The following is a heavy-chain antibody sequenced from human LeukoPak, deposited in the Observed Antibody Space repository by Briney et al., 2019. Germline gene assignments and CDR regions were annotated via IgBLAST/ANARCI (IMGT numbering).Heavy chain of an antibody. CDR1: GFTFRNYA. J-gene: IGHJ4*02. CDR2: INSCGSTI. Sequence: GGSLRLSCAASGFTFRNYAMNWVRQAPGKGLEWISYINSCGSTIYYADSVKIRFTISRDNAKNSLSLQMNSLRDEDTAIYYCASRGLTEFHYFDFWGPGTLVTVSS. V-gene: IGHV3-48*03. D-gene: IGHD3-10*01. CDR3: ASRGLTEFHYFDF.